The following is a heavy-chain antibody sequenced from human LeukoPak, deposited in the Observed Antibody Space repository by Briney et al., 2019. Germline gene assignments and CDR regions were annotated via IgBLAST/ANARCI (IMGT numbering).Heavy chain of an antibody. CDR1: GFTFSSYA. V-gene: IGHV3-23*01. CDR2: ISGSGGST. Sequence: PGGSLRLSCAASGFTFSSYAMSWVRQAPGKGLEWVSAISGSGGSTYYADSVKGRFTIPRDNSKNTLYLQMNSLRAEDTAVYYCAKDGSGSYFWSRREYYFDYWGQGTLVTVSS. CDR3: AKDGSGSYFWSRREYYFDY. J-gene: IGHJ4*02. D-gene: IGHD1-26*01.